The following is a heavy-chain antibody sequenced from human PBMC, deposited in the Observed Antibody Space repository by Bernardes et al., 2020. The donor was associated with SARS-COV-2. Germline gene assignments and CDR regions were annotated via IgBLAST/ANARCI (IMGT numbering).Heavy chain of an antibody. D-gene: IGHD6-6*01. CDR3: ARDFQVGRVARPDDYYGMDV. Sequence: GGSLRLSCAASGFTFSSYGMHWVRQAPGKGLEWVAVIWYDGSNKYYADSVKGRFTISRDNSKNTLYLQMNSLRAEDTAVYYCARDFQVGRVARPDDYYGMDVWGQGTTVTVSS. CDR1: GFTFSSYG. J-gene: IGHJ6*02. V-gene: IGHV3-33*01. CDR2: IWYDGSNK.